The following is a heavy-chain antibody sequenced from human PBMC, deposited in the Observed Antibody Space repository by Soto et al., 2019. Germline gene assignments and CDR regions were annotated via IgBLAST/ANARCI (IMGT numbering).Heavy chain of an antibody. D-gene: IGHD2-15*01. J-gene: IGHJ4*02. CDR3: ASQIEEDCSGSSCYEFDY. Sequence: TSETLSLTCTVSGGSISSSSYYWGWIRQPPGKGLEWIGSIYYSGSTYYNPSLKSRVTISVDTSKNQFSLKLSSVTAADTAVYYCASQIEEDCSGSSCYEFDYWGQGTLVTVSS. V-gene: IGHV4-39*01. CDR1: GGSISSSSYY. CDR2: IYYSGST.